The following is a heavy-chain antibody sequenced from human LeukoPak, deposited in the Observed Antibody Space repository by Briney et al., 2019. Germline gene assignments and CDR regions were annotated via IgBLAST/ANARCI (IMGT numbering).Heavy chain of an antibody. J-gene: IGHJ4*02. CDR1: GYTFTGYC. Sequence: ASVKVSCKASGYTFTGYCMHWVRQAPGQGLEWMGWISPNSGGTNYAQKFQGRVTMTRDTSISTAYMELSRLRSDDTAVYYCAREWKTAMVIYYFDYWGQGTLVTVSS. V-gene: IGHV1-2*02. CDR2: ISPNSGGT. CDR3: AREWKTAMVIYYFDY. D-gene: IGHD5-18*01.